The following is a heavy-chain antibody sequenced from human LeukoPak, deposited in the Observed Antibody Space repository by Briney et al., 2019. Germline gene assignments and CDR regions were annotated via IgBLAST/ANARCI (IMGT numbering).Heavy chain of an antibody. Sequence: PGGSLRPSCAASGFTFDDYGMSWVRQAPGKGLEWVSGINWNGGSTGYADSVKGRFTISRDNAKNSLYLQMNSLRAEDTALYYCASEGEDDYVWGSYRHATYYHMDVWGKGTTVTVSS. V-gene: IGHV3-20*04. D-gene: IGHD3-16*02. CDR2: INWNGGST. J-gene: IGHJ6*03. CDR3: ASEGEDDYVWGSYRHATYYHMDV. CDR1: GFTFDDYG.